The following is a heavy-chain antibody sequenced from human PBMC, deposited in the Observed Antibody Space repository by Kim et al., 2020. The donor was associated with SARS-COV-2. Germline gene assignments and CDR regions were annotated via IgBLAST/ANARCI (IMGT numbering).Heavy chain of an antibody. CDR1: GGSISSYY. J-gene: IGHJ6*02. D-gene: IGHD2-2*01. CDR2: IYYSGST. V-gene: IGHV4-59*01. Sequence: SETLSLTCTVSGGSISSYYWSWIRQPPGKGLEWIGYIYYSGSTNYNPSLKSRVTISVDTSKNQFSLKLSSVTAADTAVYYCARELIREYCSSTSCYRPGWDVWGQGTTVTVSS. CDR3: ARELIREYCSSTSCYRPGWDV.